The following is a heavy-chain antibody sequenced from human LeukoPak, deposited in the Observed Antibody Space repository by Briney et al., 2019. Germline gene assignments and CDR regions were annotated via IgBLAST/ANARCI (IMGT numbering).Heavy chain of an antibody. CDR2: IWYDGSDK. CDR3: ARDLGSSGFFDY. J-gene: IGHJ4*02. V-gene: IGHV3-33*01. CDR1: GFNFRSYG. Sequence: GGSLRLSCVASGFNFRSYGMHWVRQAPGKGLEWVAIIWYDGSDKYYADSVKGRFTISRDNSRNTLYLQMNSLRAEDTAVYYCARDLGSSGFFDYWGQGTLVTVS. D-gene: IGHD6-19*01.